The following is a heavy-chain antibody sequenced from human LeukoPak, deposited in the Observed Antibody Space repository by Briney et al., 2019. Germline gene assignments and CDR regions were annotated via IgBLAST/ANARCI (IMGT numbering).Heavy chain of an antibody. Sequence: PSETLSLTCTVSGGSISSYYWSWIRQPPGKGLEWIGYIYYSGSTNYNPSLKSRVTISVDTSKNQFSLKLSSVTAADTAVYYCARGPPTSYWGQGTLVTASS. CDR1: GGSISSYY. V-gene: IGHV4-59*01. CDR2: IYYSGST. CDR3: ARGPPTSY. J-gene: IGHJ4*02.